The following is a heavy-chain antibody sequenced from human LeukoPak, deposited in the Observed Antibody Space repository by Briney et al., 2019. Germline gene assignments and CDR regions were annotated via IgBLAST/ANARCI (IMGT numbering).Heavy chain of an antibody. CDR1: GFTFSSYA. Sequence: GGSLRLSCAASGFTFSSYAMHWVRQAPGKGLEYVSAISSNGGSTYYANSVKGRFTISRDNSKNTLYLQMGSLRAEDTAVYYCAKDRVHLWLRGAFDIWGQGTMVTVSS. V-gene: IGHV3-64*01. D-gene: IGHD5-18*01. CDR2: ISSNGGST. CDR3: AKDRVHLWLRGAFDI. J-gene: IGHJ3*02.